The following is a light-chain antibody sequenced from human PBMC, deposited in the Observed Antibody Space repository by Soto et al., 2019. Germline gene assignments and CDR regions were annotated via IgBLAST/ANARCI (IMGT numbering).Light chain of an antibody. CDR3: QQYGSSPLT. CDR2: DAS. Sequence: EIVLTQSPGSLSLSPGERATLSSRASQSVSSSYLAWYQQKPGQAPRLLIYDASSRATGIPDRFSGSGSGTDFTLTISRLEPEDFAVYYCQQYGSSPLTFGPGTKVDIK. CDR1: QSVSSSY. V-gene: IGKV3-20*01. J-gene: IGKJ3*01.